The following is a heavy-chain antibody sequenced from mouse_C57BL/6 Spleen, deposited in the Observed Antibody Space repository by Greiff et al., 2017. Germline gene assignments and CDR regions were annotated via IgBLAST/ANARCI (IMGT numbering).Heavy chain of an antibody. V-gene: IGHV1-80*01. J-gene: IGHJ2*01. Sequence: VKLQESGAELVKPGASVKISCKASGYAFSSYWMNWVKQRPGKGLEWIGQIYPGDGDTNYNGKFKGKATLTADKSSSTAYMQLSSLTSEDSAVYFCARGDDGYYNYWGQGTTLTVSS. CDR2: IYPGDGDT. CDR3: ARGDDGYYNY. D-gene: IGHD2-3*01. CDR1: GYAFSSYW.